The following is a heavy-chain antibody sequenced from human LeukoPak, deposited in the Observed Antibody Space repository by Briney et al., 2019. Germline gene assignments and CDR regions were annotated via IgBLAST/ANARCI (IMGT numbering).Heavy chain of an antibody. CDR1: GFTFSSYL. CDR3: GKEVTIPPVRFDP. CDR2: SSSSFSYI. Sequence: PGGSLRLSCPASGFTFSSYLMNWVRQPAGRGLEGVSSSSSSFSYISYEDSVKGRFTISRDNAKNSLYLKINGLRAEDTAVYYWGKEVTIPPVRFDPWGQGTLVTVSS. D-gene: IGHD2-21*02. J-gene: IGHJ5*02. V-gene: IGHV3-21*01.